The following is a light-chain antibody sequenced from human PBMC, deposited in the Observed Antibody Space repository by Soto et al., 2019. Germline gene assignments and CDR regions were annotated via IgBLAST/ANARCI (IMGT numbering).Light chain of an antibody. J-gene: IGKJ1*01. CDR1: QSISNH. V-gene: IGKV1-39*01. Sequence: SVEDRVIITCRASQSISNHLNWYQQKPGKAPKLLIFAASSLQSGVPSRFSGSRSGPDFTLTISSLQPEDFATYYCQQSYSSPPTFGQGTKVDIK. CDR3: QQSYSSPPT. CDR2: AAS.